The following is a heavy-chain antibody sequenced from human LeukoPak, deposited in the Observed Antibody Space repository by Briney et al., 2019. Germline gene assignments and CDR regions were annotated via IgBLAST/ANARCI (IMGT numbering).Heavy chain of an antibody. V-gene: IGHV1-69*13. D-gene: IGHD6-6*01. Sequence: GASVKVSCKASGGTFSNYAISWVRQAPGQGLEWMGGIIPIFGTANYAQKFQGRVTITADESMSTASMELSSLRSEDTAVYYCARVEAARYYSYMDVWGKGTTVTVSS. CDR2: IIPIFGTA. CDR1: GGTFSNYA. CDR3: ARVEAARYYSYMDV. J-gene: IGHJ6*03.